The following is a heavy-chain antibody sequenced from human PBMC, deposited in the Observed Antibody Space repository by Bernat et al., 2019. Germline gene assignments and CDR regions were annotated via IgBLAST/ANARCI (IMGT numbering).Heavy chain of an antibody. CDR2: VYYSGSADDSGT. CDR1: GGSISSRSYY. Sequence: QLQLQESGPGLVKPSETLSLTCNVSGGSISSRSYYWGWIRQPPGKGLEWIGSVYYSGSADDSGTQYHPSHKSRVNISVDTSKNQISLKVTSVTAADPAVYYCARGESNMYYYYSYMDVWGSGTTVTVSS. J-gene: IGHJ6*03. V-gene: IGHV4-39*01. D-gene: IGHD3-10*01. CDR3: ARGESNMYYYYSYMDV.